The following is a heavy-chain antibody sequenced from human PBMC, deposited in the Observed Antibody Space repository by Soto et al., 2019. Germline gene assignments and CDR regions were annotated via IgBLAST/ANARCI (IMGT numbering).Heavy chain of an antibody. Sequence: SVKVSCKASGGTFSSYAISWVRQAPGQGLEWMGGIIPIFGTANYAQKFQGRVTITADESTSTAYMELSSLRSEDTAVYYCARAHITMVRGSANQFDYWGQGTLVTVSS. CDR3: ARAHITMVRGSANQFDY. D-gene: IGHD3-10*01. V-gene: IGHV1-69*13. CDR2: IIPIFGTA. J-gene: IGHJ4*02. CDR1: GGTFSSYA.